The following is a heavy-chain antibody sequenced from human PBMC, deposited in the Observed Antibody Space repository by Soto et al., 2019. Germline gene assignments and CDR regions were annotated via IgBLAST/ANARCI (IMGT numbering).Heavy chain of an antibody. V-gene: IGHV3-7*03. D-gene: IGHD3-10*01. CDR2: IKQDGSEK. J-gene: IGHJ3*02. CDR1: GFTFSLYW. CDR3: ARERHYYAFDI. Sequence: GGSLRLSCAASGFTFSLYWMSWVRQAPGKGLEWVANIKQDGSEKYYVDSVKGRFTISRDNAKNSPYLQMNGLRAEDTAVYYCARERHYYAFDIWGQGTMVTVSS.